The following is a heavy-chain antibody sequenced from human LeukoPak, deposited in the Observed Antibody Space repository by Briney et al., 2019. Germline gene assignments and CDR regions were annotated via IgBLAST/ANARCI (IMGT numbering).Heavy chain of an antibody. J-gene: IGHJ4*02. D-gene: IGHD6-13*01. Sequence: GRSLRLSCAASGFTFSSYAMHWVRQAPGKGLEWVAVISYDGSNKYYADSVRGRFTISRDNSKNTLYLQMNSLRAEDAAVYYCAKPDDSWSPYYFDYWGQGTLVTVSS. V-gene: IGHV3-30*04. CDR3: AKPDDSWSPYYFDY. CDR1: GFTFSSYA. CDR2: ISYDGSNK.